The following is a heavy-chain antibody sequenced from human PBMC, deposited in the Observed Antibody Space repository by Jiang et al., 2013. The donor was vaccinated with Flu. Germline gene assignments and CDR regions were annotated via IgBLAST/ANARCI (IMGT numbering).Heavy chain of an antibody. J-gene: IGHJ4*02. V-gene: IGHV1-69*01. Sequence: IPIFGTANYAXKFQGRVTITADESTSTAYMELSSLRSEDTAVYYCARDAPYYWGQGTLVTVSS. CDR3: ARDAPYY. CDR2: IPIFGTA.